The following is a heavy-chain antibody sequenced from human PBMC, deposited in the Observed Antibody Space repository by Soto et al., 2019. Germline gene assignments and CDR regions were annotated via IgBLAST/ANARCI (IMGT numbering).Heavy chain of an antibody. J-gene: IGHJ3*02. Sequence: GASVKVSCKASGYTFTSYYMHWVRQAPGQGLEWMGIINPSGGSTSYAQKFQGRVTMTRDTSTSTVYMELSSLRSEDTAVYYCASLTVGYGEAGAFDIWGQGTMVTVSS. CDR1: GYTFTSYY. D-gene: IGHD3-10*01. CDR3: ASLTVGYGEAGAFDI. V-gene: IGHV1-46*03. CDR2: INPSGGST.